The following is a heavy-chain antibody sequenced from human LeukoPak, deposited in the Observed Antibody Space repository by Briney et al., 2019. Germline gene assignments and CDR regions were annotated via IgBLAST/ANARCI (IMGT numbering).Heavy chain of an antibody. D-gene: IGHD6-6*01. CDR1: GYTFTGDF. CDR2: INSDSGGK. V-gene: IGHV1-2*02. J-gene: IGHJ5*02. CDR3: ARGNIATRRGENWFDP. Sequence: APVKVSCKASGYTFTGDFIHWVRQAPGQGLEWMGWINSDSGGKNYARKFQGRVTMTRDTSISTAYMELSSLRSDDTAVFYRARGNIATRRGENWFDPWGQGTLVTVSS.